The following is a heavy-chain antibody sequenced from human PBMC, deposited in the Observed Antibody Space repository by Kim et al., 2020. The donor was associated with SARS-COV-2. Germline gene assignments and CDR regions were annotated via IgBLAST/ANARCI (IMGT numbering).Heavy chain of an antibody. CDR2: ISSSSSYI. J-gene: IGHJ4*02. Sequence: GGSLRLSCAASGFTFSSYSMNWVRQAPGKGLEWVSSISSSSSYIYYADSVKGRFTISRDNAKNSLYLQMNSLRAEDTAVYYCASFTPMTTVTTNSYYYFDYWGQGSLVTVSS. V-gene: IGHV3-21*01. D-gene: IGHD4-17*01. CDR1: GFTFSSYS. CDR3: ASFTPMTTVTTNSYYYFDY.